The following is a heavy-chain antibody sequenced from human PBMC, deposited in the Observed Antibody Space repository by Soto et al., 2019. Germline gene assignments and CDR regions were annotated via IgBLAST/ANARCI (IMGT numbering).Heavy chain of an antibody. Sequence: GGSLRLSCAASGFTVSSNYMSWVRQAPGKGLEWVSVIYSGGSTYYADSVKGRCTTSRHNSKNTLYLQMNSLGAEDTAVYYCARGLGYSGYDSVWAFDIWGQGTMVTVSS. CDR3: ARGLGYSGYDSVWAFDI. J-gene: IGHJ3*02. CDR1: GFTVSSNY. V-gene: IGHV3-53*04. CDR2: IYSGGST. D-gene: IGHD5-12*01.